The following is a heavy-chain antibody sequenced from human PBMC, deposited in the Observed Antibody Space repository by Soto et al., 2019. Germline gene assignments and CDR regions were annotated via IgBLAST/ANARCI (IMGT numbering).Heavy chain of an antibody. CDR1: GFALNNVKMG. Sequence: QGTLRESGPELVNPTETLTLTCTVSGFALNNVKMGVSWIRQTPGKAPEWLAHIFSNEEKFYTPSLKTRLHISRDSSRGQVVLSMTNMDPVDTGTYFCARAGLKSDYGTDWFGMDVWGPGATVTVSS. V-gene: IGHV2-26*01. CDR2: IFSNEEK. J-gene: IGHJ6*02. CDR3: ARAGLKSDYGTDWFGMDV. D-gene: IGHD3-9*01.